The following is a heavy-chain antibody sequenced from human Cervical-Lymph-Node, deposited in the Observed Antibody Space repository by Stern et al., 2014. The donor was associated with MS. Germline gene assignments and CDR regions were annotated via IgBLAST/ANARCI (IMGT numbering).Heavy chain of an antibody. CDR3: ARQREYLYYYDY. Sequence: QVQLVESGPGLVKPSQTLSLTCTVSGASVSSGGYLWSWIRQQPGKGLEWLGSIYYSGNTYYNPSLKSRVSISEDTSKNRFSLRLSSVTAADTAVYYCARQREYLYYYDYWGLGTLVTVSS. V-gene: IGHV4-31*03. J-gene: IGHJ4*02. CDR1: GASVSSGGYL. CDR2: IYYSGNT. D-gene: IGHD2/OR15-2a*01.